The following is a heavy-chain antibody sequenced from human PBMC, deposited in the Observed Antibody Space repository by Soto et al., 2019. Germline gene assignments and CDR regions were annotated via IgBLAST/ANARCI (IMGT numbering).Heavy chain of an antibody. CDR1: GFTFSSYA. V-gene: IGHV3-64*01. D-gene: IGHD6-19*01. CDR3: ARGGLYIAVTGRTFDY. J-gene: IGHJ4*02. CDR2: ISSNEGST. Sequence: EVQLVESGGGLVQPGGSLRLSCAASGFTFSSYAMHWVRQAPGKGLEYVSAISSNEGSTYYANSVKGRFTISRDNSKNTLYLQMGSLRTEDMAVSYCARGGLYIAVTGRTFDYWGQGTLVTVSS.